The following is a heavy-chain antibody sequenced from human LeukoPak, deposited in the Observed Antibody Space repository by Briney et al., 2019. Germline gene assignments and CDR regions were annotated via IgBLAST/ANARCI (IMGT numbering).Heavy chain of an antibody. D-gene: IGHD5-24*01. CDR3: ARGRRWLQLLADY. CDR1: GFTFSSYS. J-gene: IGHJ4*02. V-gene: IGHV3-21*01. Sequence: PGGSLRLSCAASGFTFSSYSMNWVRQAPGKGLEWVSSVSSSSYIYYADSVKGRFTISRDNAKNSLYLQMNSLRAEDTAVHYCARGRRWLQLLADYWGQGTLVTVSS. CDR2: VSSSSYI.